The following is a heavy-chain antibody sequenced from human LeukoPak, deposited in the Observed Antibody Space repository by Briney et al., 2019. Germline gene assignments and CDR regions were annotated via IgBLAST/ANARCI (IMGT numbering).Heavy chain of an antibody. CDR3: ATSETTHDAFDI. D-gene: IGHD4-17*01. V-gene: IGHV3-23*01. CDR2: ISGRGGST. Sequence: PGGSLRLSCAASGFTFSTYAMSWVRQAPGKGLEWVSTISGRGGSTYYADSAKGRFTISRDNSKNTLYLQMNSLRAEDTAVYYCATSETTHDAFDIWGQGTVVTVSS. J-gene: IGHJ3*02. CDR1: GFTFSTYA.